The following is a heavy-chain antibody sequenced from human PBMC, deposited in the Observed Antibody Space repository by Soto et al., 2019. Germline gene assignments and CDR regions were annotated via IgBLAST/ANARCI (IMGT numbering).Heavy chain of an antibody. CDR2: ISSNGVST. Sequence: HPGGSLRLSCSASGLSFNDYAMHRVRQAAGKGLKYVSSISSNGVSTYYADSVKGRFTISRDNSKNTLYLQMNSLRVEDTAVYYCVKDRFVNYWGQGALVTVSS. CDR1: GLSFNDYA. J-gene: IGHJ4*02. V-gene: IGHV3-64D*06. CDR3: VKDRFVNY. D-gene: IGHD3-3*01.